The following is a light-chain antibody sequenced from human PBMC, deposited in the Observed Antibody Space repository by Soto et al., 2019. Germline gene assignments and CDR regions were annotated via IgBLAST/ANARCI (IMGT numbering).Light chain of an antibody. CDR2: AAS. CDR1: QSISSY. J-gene: IGKJ4*01. CDR3: QQSYSTPLLT. V-gene: IGKV1-39*01. Sequence: DIQMTQSPSSLSASVGDRVTITCRASQSISSYLNWYQQKPGKAPKLLIYAASSLQSGVPSRFSGRGPGTDSTLTISSLQPEDFATYYCQQSYSTPLLTFGGGTKVEIK.